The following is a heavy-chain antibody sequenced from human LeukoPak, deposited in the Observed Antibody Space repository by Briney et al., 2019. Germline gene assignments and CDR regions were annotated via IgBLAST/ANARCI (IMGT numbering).Heavy chain of an antibody. CDR3: ARGDYYDSSGYRDY. J-gene: IGHJ4*02. CDR1: GYTFTSYG. D-gene: IGHD3-22*01. Sequence: ASVKVSCKASGYTFTSYGISWVRQAPGQVLEWMGWISAYNGNTNYAQKLQGRVTMTTDTSTSTAYMELRSLRSDDTAVYYCARGDYYDSSGYRDYWGQGTLVTVSS. V-gene: IGHV1-18*01. CDR2: ISAYNGNT.